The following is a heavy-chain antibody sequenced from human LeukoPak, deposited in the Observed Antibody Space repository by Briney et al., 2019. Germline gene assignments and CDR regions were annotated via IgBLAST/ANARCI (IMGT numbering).Heavy chain of an antibody. CDR2: ITGSDDNT. D-gene: IGHD2-8*01. Sequence: GGSLRLSCAASGFTFSSYAMHWVRQAPEKGLEWVSAITGSDDNTYYADSVKDRFTISRDNSKNTLYLQMNSLRAEDTAVYYCAKDQWDVWGPGTMVTVSS. CDR1: GFTFSSYA. J-gene: IGHJ3*01. V-gene: IGHV3-23*01. CDR3: AKDQWDV.